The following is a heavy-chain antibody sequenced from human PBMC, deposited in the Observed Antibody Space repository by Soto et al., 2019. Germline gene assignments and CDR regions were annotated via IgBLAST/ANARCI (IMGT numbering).Heavy chain of an antibody. V-gene: IGHV4-4*07. CDR3: VRDGTKTLRDWFDP. CDR2: IYATGTT. Sequence: SETLSLTCTVSGASISGFYWSWIRKSAGKGLEWIGRIYATGTTDYNPSLKSRVMMSVDTSKKQFSLKLGSVTAADTAVYYCVRDGTKTLRDWFDPWGQGISVTVSS. CDR1: GASISGFY. J-gene: IGHJ5*02. D-gene: IGHD1-1*01.